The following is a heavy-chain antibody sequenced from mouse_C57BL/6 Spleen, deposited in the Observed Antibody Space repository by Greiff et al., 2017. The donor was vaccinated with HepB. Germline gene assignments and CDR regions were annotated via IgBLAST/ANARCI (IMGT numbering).Heavy chain of an antibody. CDR2: IDPETGGT. Sequence: VHLVESGAELVRPGASVTLSCKASGYTFTDYEMHWVKQTPVHGLEWIGAIDPETGGTAYNQKFKGKAILTADKSSSTAYMELRSLTSEDSAVYYCTRSSYSIDFDYWGQGTTLTVSS. J-gene: IGHJ2*01. V-gene: IGHV1-15*01. D-gene: IGHD2-5*01. CDR3: TRSSYSIDFDY. CDR1: GYTFTDYE.